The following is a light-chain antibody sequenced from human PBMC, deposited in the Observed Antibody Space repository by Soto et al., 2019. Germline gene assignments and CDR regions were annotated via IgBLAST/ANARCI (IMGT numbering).Light chain of an antibody. CDR2: LAS. J-gene: IGKJ1*01. CDR1: QSLASNY. V-gene: IGKV3-20*01. Sequence: EIVLTQSPGTLSLSPGARATLSCRASQSLASNYLAWYQQKTGQTPRLLIYLASSRAPGIPDRFSGRGSGTDFTLTIRRVEPEDFAVYYCQQYASSPWTFGQGTKVDIK. CDR3: QQYASSPWT.